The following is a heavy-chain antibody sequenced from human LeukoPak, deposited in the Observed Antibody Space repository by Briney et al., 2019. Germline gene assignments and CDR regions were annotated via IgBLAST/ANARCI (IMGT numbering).Heavy chain of an antibody. D-gene: IGHD3-10*01. V-gene: IGHV3-30*02. CDR2: IRYDGSNK. CDR3: ATERPDSRVLDY. Sequence: GGSLRLSCAASGFTFSSYGMHWVRQAPGKGLEWVAFIRYDGSNKYYADSVKGRFTISRDNSKNTLYLQMNSLRVEDSAVYYCATERPDSRVLDYWGQGLVVTVSS. CDR1: GFTFSSYG. J-gene: IGHJ4*02.